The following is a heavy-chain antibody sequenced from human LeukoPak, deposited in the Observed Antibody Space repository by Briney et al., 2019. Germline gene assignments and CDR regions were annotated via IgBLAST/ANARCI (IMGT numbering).Heavy chain of an antibody. J-gene: IGHJ4*02. D-gene: IGHD5-18*01. CDR2: INPNSGGT. CDR1: GYTFAVYY. V-gene: IGHV1-2*02. CDR3: ARDWDTAKVNIDY. Sequence: ASVKVSYKASGYTFAVYYIAWVRQAPGQGLEWMGWINPNSGGTNYAQRFQGRVTMNRDTSISTAYMELSRLRSDDTAVYYCARDWDTAKVNIDYWAEGPLVTVSS.